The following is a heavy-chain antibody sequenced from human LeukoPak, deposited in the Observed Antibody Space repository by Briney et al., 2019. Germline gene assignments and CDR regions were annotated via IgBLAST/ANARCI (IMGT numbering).Heavy chain of an antibody. CDR3: AGDRAVAVAGKYFGY. J-gene: IGHJ4*02. CDR2: ISSTNTYI. D-gene: IGHD6-19*01. V-gene: IGHV3-21*01. CDR1: GFTFSSYS. Sequence: PGGSLRLSCAASGFTFSSYSMNWVRQAPGKGLEWVSSISSTNTYIYYADSVRGRFTISRDNAKNSLYLQMNSLRAEDTAVYYCAGDRAVAVAGKYFGYWGQGTLVTVSS.